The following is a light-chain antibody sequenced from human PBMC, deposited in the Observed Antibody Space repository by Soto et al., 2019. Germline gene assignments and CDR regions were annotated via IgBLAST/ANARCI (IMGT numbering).Light chain of an antibody. CDR3: QSYDSSLHVV. J-gene: IGLJ2*01. CDR2: ANN. CDR1: SSNLGAGPD. V-gene: IGLV1-40*01. Sequence: QSVLTQAPSVSGAPGQRVTISCTGSSSNLGAGPDVQGYQHLPGTAPKLLIYANNHRPSGVPDLFSGCKSGTSSSLAITGRQAEDEADYFCQSYDSSLHVVFGGGTKLTVL.